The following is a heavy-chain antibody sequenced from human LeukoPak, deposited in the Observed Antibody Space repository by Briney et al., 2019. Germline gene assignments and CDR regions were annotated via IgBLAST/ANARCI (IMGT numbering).Heavy chain of an antibody. CDR2: INHNGSVN. CDR3: ASSFDY. Sequence: GGSLRLSCAASGFTFSSYWMNWARQAPGKGLEWVASINHNGSVNYYVDSVKGRFTISRDNSKNTLYLQMNSLRAEDTAVYYCASSFDYWGQGTLVTVSS. V-gene: IGHV3-7*03. CDR1: GFTFSSYW. J-gene: IGHJ4*02.